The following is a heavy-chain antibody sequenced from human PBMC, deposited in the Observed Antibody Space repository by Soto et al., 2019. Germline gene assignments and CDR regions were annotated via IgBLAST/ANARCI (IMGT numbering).Heavy chain of an antibody. Sequence: EVQLLESGGSLVQPGGSLRLSCAASGFTFSSYAMNWVRQAPGKGLEWVSGISGSGGSTYYADSVKGRFTISRDNSKNTLYVQMNSLRAEDTAVYYCAKNPSGSLPLKRPIDYWGQGTLVTVSS. CDR3: AKNPSGSLPLKRPIDY. CDR2: ISGSGGST. D-gene: IGHD1-26*01. CDR1: GFTFSSYA. V-gene: IGHV3-23*01. J-gene: IGHJ4*02.